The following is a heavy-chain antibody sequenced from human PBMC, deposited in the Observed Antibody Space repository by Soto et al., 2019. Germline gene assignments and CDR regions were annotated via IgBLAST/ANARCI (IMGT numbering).Heavy chain of an antibody. CDR2: ISSSSSTI. CDR1: GFTFSSYS. J-gene: IGHJ6*02. CDR3: ARGEGLNYDILTGYYKGYYYYGMDV. D-gene: IGHD3-9*01. V-gene: IGHV3-48*02. Sequence: GGSLRLSCAASGFTFSSYSMNWVRQAPGKGLEWVSYISSSSSTIYYADSVKGRFTISRDNAKNSLYLQMNSLRDEDTAVYYCARGEGLNYDILTGYYKGYYYYGMDVWGQGTTVTVSS.